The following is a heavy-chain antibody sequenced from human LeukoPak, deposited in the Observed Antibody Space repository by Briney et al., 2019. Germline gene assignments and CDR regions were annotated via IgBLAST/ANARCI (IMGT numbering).Heavy chain of an antibody. J-gene: IGHJ3*02. Sequence: SETLSLTCTVSGGSIRSYYWSWIRQPPGKGLEWIGYIYYSGSTNYNPSLQSRVTISVDTFKNQFSLKLSSVTAADPAVYYFARDLCGGDCYDDAFDIWGQGTMVTVSS. D-gene: IGHD2-21*02. V-gene: IGHV4-59*01. CDR3: ARDLCGGDCYDDAFDI. CDR1: GGSIRSYY. CDR2: IYYSGST.